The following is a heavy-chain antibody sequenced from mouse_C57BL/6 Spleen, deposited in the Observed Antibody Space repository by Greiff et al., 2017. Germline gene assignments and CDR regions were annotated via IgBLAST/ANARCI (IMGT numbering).Heavy chain of an antibody. J-gene: IGHJ3*01. V-gene: IGHV2-2*01. CDR1: GFSLTSYG. D-gene: IGHD2-4*01. CDR2: IWSGGST. CDR3: ARRYDYDGAWFAY. Sequence: VQLQQSGPGLVQPSQSLSITCTVSGFSLTSYGVHWVRQSPGKGLEWLGVIWSGGSTDYNAAFISRLSISKDNSKGQVFVKMNSLQADDTAIYYCARRYDYDGAWFAYWGQGTLVTDSA.